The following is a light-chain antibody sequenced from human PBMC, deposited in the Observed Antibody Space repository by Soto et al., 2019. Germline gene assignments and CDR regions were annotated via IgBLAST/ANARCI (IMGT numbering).Light chain of an antibody. J-gene: IGKJ1*01. V-gene: IGKV1-8*01. CDR1: RGISSY. CDR2: AAS. Sequence: AIRMTQSPSSFSASTGDRVPITCRASRGISSYLAWYQQKPGKAPKLLIYAASTLQSGVPSRFSGSGSGTDFTLTIRCLQSEDFATYYCQQYYSYPLTFGQGTKVEIK. CDR3: QQYYSYPLT.